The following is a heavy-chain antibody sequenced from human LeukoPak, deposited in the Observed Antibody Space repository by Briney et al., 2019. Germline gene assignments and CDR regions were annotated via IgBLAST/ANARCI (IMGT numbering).Heavy chain of an antibody. CDR2: IYHSGST. D-gene: IGHD2-2*01. J-gene: IGHJ5*02. Sequence: SQTLSLTCAVSGGSISSGGYSWSWIRQPPGKGLEWIGYIYHSGSTYYNPSLKSRVTISVGRSKNQFSLKLSSVTAADAAVYYCAGSPLGYCSSTSCYENWFDPWGQGTLVTVSS. CDR3: AGSPLGYCSSTSCYENWFDP. V-gene: IGHV4-30-2*01. CDR1: GGSISSGGYS.